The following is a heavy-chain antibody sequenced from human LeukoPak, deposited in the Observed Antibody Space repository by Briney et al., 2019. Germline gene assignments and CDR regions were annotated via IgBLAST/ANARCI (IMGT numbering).Heavy chain of an antibody. V-gene: IGHV3-74*01. D-gene: IGHD1-26*01. Sequence: PGGSLRLSCAASGFTLSSYWMHWVRQAPGKGLVWVSGINSDGSRTTYADSVKGRFTISRDNAKNTLFLQMNSLRAEDTAVYYCARAGWDLLSGFDPWGQGTLVTVSS. J-gene: IGHJ5*02. CDR1: GFTLSSYW. CDR2: INSDGSRT. CDR3: ARAGWDLLSGFDP.